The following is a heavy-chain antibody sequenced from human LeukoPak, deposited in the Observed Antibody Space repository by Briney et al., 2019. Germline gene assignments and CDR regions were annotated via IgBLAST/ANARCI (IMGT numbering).Heavy chain of an antibody. CDR2: IKQDGSEK. J-gene: IGHJ4*02. CDR1: GFTFSDYY. CDR3: ARVQLPTVTSRALDY. Sequence: GGSLRLSCAASGFTFSDYYMGWIRQAPGKGLEWVANIKQDGSEKYYVDSVKGRFTISRDNAKNSLYLQMNSLRAEDTAVYYCARVQLPTVTSRALDYWGQGTLVTVSS. V-gene: IGHV3-7*01. D-gene: IGHD4-17*01.